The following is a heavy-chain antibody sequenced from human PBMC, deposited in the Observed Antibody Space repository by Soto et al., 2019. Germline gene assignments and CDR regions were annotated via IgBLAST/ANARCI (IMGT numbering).Heavy chain of an antibody. CDR3: ARGRGAAADYFDF. Sequence: QVQLVEAGGGLVKPGGSLRLSCAVSGFTFSDYYMTWIRQAPGKGLEWGSYISSSTSHTNYADSVKGRFTISRDNAKNSLFLQMNSLRDEDTAVYYCARGRGAAADYFDFWGQGTLVTVSS. CDR1: GFTFSDYY. V-gene: IGHV3-11*05. CDR2: ISSSTSHT. D-gene: IGHD6-13*01. J-gene: IGHJ4*02.